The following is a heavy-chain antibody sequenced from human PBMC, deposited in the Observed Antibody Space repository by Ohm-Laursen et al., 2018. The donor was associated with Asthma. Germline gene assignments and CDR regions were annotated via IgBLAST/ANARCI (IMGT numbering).Heavy chain of an antibody. Sequence: SLRLSCAASGFTFRSYAMHWVRQAPGKGLEWVAVISYDGSNKYYADSVKGRFTISRDNSKNTLYLQMNSLRAEDTAVYYCARDHPSYYYDSSGYYPDYWGQGTLVTVSS. CDR3: ARDHPSYYYDSSGYYPDY. CDR1: GFTFRSYA. J-gene: IGHJ4*02. V-gene: IGHV3-30-3*01. D-gene: IGHD3-22*01. CDR2: ISYDGSNK.